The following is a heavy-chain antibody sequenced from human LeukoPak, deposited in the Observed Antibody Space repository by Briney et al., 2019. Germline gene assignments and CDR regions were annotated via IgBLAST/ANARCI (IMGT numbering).Heavy chain of an antibody. CDR2: ISGSGGST. D-gene: IGHD6-19*01. Sequence: GGSLRLSCAASGFTFSSFAMSWVRQAPGKGLEWVSAISGSGGSTYYADSVKGRFTISRDNAKNSLYLQMNSLRAEDTAVYYCARENGANSGWYLDYFDYWGQGTLVTVSS. J-gene: IGHJ4*02. V-gene: IGHV3-23*01. CDR1: GFTFSSFA. CDR3: ARENGANSGWYLDYFDY.